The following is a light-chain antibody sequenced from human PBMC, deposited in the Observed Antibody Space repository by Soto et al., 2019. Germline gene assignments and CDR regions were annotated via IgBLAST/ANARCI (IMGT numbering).Light chain of an antibody. Sequence: QLVLTQSPSASASLGASVKLTCTLSSGYNSYSIAWHQQQPEKGPRYLMKVNSDGSHSRGDGIPDRFSGSSSGTERYLTISSLPSGDEADYYCQTWATGFWVFGGGTKLTVL. CDR3: QTWATGFWV. CDR1: SGYNSYS. V-gene: IGLV4-69*01. J-gene: IGLJ3*02. CDR2: VNSDGSH.